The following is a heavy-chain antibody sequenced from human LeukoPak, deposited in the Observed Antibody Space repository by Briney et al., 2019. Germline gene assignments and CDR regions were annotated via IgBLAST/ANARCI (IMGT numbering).Heavy chain of an antibody. CDR2: IYYSGST. J-gene: IGHJ4*02. CDR3: ARDAATHYDFWSGYYTGSHYFDY. V-gene: IGHV4-31*03. Sequence: SSETLSLTCTVSGGSISSGGYYWSWIRQHPGKGLEWIGYIYYSGSTYYNPSLKSRVTISVDTSKNQFSLKLSSVTAADTAVYYCARDAATHYDFWSGYYTGSHYFDYWGQGTLVTVSS. D-gene: IGHD3-3*01. CDR1: GGSISSGGYY.